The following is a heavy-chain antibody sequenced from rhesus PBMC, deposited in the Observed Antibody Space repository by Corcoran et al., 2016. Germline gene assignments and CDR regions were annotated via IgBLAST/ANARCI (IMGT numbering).Heavy chain of an antibody. CDR2: IYGSSTST. J-gene: IGHJ4*01. Sequence: QVQLQESGPGVVKPSETLSLTCAVSGGSISDSYRWSWIRQPPRKGLEWIGYIYGSSTSTNYNPSLKSRVTISKDTSKNQFSLKLSSVTAADTAVYYCARGGSTWFYWGQGVLVTVSS. CDR3: ARGGSTWFY. V-gene: IGHV4S10*01. CDR1: GGSISDSYR. D-gene: IGHD2-2*01.